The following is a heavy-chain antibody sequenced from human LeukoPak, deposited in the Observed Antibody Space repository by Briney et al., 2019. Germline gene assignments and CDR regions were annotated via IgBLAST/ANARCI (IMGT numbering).Heavy chain of an antibody. CDR1: GVSISSYY. J-gene: IGHJ4*02. Sequence: KPSETLSLTCTVSGVSISSYYWSWIRQPPGKGLEWIGYIYYSGSTNYNPSLKSRVTISVDTSKNQFSLKLSSVTAADTAVYYCARFYGGNSLWYFDYWGQGTLVTVSS. CDR2: IYYSGST. V-gene: IGHV4-59*01. D-gene: IGHD4-23*01. CDR3: ARFYGGNSLWYFDY.